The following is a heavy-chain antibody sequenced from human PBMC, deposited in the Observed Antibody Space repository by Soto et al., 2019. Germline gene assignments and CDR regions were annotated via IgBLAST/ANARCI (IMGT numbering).Heavy chain of an antibody. J-gene: IGHJ5*02. V-gene: IGHV4-4*07. CDR1: GASISGFY. CDR2: IYATGTT. Sequence: SETLSLTCTVSGASISGFYWSWIRKSAGKGLEWIGRIYATGTTDYNPSLKSRIMMSVDTSKKQFSMKLRSVTAADTAVYYCVRDGTKTLRDWFDPWGQGISVTVSS. CDR3: VRDGTKTLRDWFDP. D-gene: IGHD1-1*01.